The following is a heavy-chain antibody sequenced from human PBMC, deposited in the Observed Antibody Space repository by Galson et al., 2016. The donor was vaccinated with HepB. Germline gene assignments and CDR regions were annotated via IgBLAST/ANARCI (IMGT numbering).Heavy chain of an antibody. D-gene: IGHD6-19*01. V-gene: IGHV3-53*01. CDR1: GFTVSSTF. CDR3: ARGKAVTGSDPLDP. CDR2: IYSGDST. J-gene: IGHJ5*02. Sequence: SLRLSCAASGFTVSSTFMTWVRQAPGKGLEWVSVIYSGDSTPYADSVQGLFPLSRSHYPPTLYLQLNSLRVAAPAVYYCARGKAVTGSDPLDPWGQGTLVTVSS.